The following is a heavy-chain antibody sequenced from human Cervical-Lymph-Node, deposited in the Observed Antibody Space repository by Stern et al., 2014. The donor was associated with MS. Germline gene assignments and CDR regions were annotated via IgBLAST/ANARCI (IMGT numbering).Heavy chain of an antibody. CDR2: MYPGASET. CDR3: ARQTTAWASDV. J-gene: IGHJ4*02. Sequence: EVQLVESGAELIRPGESLKISCKGSGFKFSIYWIAWVRQMPGKGLEWWGIMYPGASETRYRPSFQGQVTMSADKSTSTAYLQWSSLNASDTAMYFCARQTTAWASDVWGQGTLVTVSS. V-gene: IGHV5-51*01. CDR1: GFKFSIYW. D-gene: IGHD1-14*01.